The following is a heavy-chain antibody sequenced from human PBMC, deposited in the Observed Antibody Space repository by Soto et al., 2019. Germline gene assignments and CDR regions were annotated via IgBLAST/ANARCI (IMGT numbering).Heavy chain of an antibody. CDR1: GFTFSSYW. V-gene: IGHV3-7*01. J-gene: IGHJ5*02. D-gene: IGHD2-2*01. CDR2: IKQDGSEK. CDR3: AREWADCSSTSCYGSWFDP. Sequence: GGSLRFSCAASGFTFSSYWMSWVRQAPGKGLEWVANIKQDGSEKYYVDSVKGRFTISRDNAKNSLYLQMNSLRAEDTAVYYCAREWADCSSTSCYGSWFDPWGQGTLVTVSS.